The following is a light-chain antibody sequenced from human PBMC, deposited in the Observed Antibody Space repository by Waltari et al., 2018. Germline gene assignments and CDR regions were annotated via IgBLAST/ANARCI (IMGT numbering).Light chain of an antibody. Sequence: DIQITQSPSSFSASVRARVTLTCRASQDVARWLAWYPQKPGKAPTLLIYAASSLHSGVPSRFSGSGSGTDFTLTISSLQPDDFATYYCQQANSFPPTFGPGTTVDIK. J-gene: IGKJ3*01. V-gene: IGKV1D-12*01. CDR2: AAS. CDR1: QDVARW. CDR3: QQANSFPPT.